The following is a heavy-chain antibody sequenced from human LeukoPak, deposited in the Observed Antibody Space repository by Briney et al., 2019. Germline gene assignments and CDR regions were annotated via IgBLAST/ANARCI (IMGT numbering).Heavy chain of an antibody. J-gene: IGHJ5*02. CDR2: INHSGGT. D-gene: IGHD6-6*01. CDR3: ASLARGGNWFDP. V-gene: IGHV4-34*01. CDR1: GVSFSSFSGSY. Sequence: SETLSLTCAVFGVSFSSFSGSYWGWIRQPPGKGLEWIGEINHSGGTNYNPSLKSRVTISVDTSKNQFSLKLSSVTAADTAVYYCASLARGGNWFDPWGQGTLVTVSS.